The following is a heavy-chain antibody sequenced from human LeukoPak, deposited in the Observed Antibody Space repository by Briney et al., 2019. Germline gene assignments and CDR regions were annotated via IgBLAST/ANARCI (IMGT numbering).Heavy chain of an antibody. Sequence: GGSLRLSCTASGFIFSNYAMHWVRQAPGKGLEWVAVIFYDGSNKYYADSVKGRFTISRDNSKNTLYLQMNSLRAEDTAVYYCAREERGYCSSTSCYDYYYYYMDVWGKGTTVTVSS. CDR3: AREERGYCSSTSCYDYYYYYMDV. CDR2: IFYDGSNK. V-gene: IGHV3-30*04. D-gene: IGHD2-2*03. J-gene: IGHJ6*03. CDR1: GFIFSNYA.